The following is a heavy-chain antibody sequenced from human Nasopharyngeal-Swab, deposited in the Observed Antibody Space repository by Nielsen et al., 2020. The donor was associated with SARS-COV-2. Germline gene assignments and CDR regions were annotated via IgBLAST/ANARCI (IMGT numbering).Heavy chain of an antibody. J-gene: IGHJ6*02. D-gene: IGHD6-19*01. V-gene: IGHV4-34*01. Sequence: SETLSLTCAVYGGSFSGYYWSWIRQPPGKGLEWIGEINHSGSTNYNPSLKSRVTISVDTSKNQFSLKLSSVTAADTAVYYCARDIEGYSSGWFYYYYYGMDVWGQGTTVTVSS. CDR2: INHSGST. CDR1: GGSFSGYY. CDR3: ARDIEGYSSGWFYYYYYGMDV.